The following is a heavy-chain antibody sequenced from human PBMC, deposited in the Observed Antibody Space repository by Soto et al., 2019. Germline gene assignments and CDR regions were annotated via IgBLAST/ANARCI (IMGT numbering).Heavy chain of an antibody. CDR2: FIPMVAMS. V-gene: IGHV1-69*02. J-gene: IGHJ4*02. CDR3: ATNYGSGSTHFDH. D-gene: IGHD3-10*01. CDR1: GGTFSSYT. Sequence: QVLLVQSGAEVKKPGSSVKVSCTASGGTFSSYTISWVRQAPGQGPEWMGRFIPMVAMSDYARRFQGRVTITAHKSTSTVYMQLHSLRSEDTAVYYCATNYGSGSTHFDHWGQGTLVTVSS.